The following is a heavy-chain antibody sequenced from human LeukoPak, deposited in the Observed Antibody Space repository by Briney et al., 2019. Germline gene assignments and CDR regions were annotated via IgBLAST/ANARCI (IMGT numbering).Heavy chain of an antibody. J-gene: IGHJ5*02. CDR1: GSTFRGYA. V-gene: IGHV3-23*01. CDR3: AKNVVATASTGWSDP. Sequence: GGSLRLSCAASGSTFRGYAMSCGRDAPGEGREWGLAISGSGGSTYYADSVKGRFTIARANSKSTMYLQMNSLTAEDTAVYYCAKNVVATASTGWSDPWGQGTLVTVSS. CDR2: ISGSGGST. D-gene: IGHD5-12*01.